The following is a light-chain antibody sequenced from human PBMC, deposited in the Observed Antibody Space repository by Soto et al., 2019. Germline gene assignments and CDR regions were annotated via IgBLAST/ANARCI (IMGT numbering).Light chain of an antibody. CDR2: EVS. V-gene: IGLV2-14*01. J-gene: IGLJ1*01. CDR3: SSYAGSNNFV. CDR1: SSDVGAYNY. Sequence: QSALTQPASVSGSPGQSITISCIGTSSDVGAYNYVSWYQQHPGKAPKLMIYEVSNRPSGVSDRFSASKSGSAASLTISGLQPEDEADYYCSSYAGSNNFVFGTGTKLTVL.